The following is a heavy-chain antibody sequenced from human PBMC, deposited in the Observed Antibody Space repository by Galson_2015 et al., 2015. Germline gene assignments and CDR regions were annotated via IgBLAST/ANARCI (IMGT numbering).Heavy chain of an antibody. CDR2: IWYDGSNK. D-gene: IGHD4-11*01. J-gene: IGHJ6*03. CDR3: ARDPVYGNYARGYYMDV. Sequence: LRLSCAASGFTFSSYGMHWVRQAPGKGLEWVAVIWYDGSNKYYADSVKGRFTISRDNSKNTLYLQMNSLRAEDTAVYYCARDPVYGNYARGYYMDVWGKGTTVTVSS. V-gene: IGHV3-33*01. CDR1: GFTFSSYG.